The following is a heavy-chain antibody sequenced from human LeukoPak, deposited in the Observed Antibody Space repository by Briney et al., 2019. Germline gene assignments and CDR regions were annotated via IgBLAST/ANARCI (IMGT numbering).Heavy chain of an antibody. Sequence: GGSLRLSCAASGFTFSSYGMHWVRQAPGKGQEWVAVISYDGSNKYYADSVKGRFTISRDNSKNTLYLQMNSLRAEDTAVYYCAKDRRVYDILTPFDYWGQGTLVTVSS. D-gene: IGHD3-9*01. CDR2: ISYDGSNK. V-gene: IGHV3-30*18. CDR1: GFTFSSYG. CDR3: AKDRRVYDILTPFDY. J-gene: IGHJ4*02.